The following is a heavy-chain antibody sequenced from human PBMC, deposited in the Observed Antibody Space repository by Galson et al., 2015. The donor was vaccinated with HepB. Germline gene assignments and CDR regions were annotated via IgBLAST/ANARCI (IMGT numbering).Heavy chain of an antibody. J-gene: IGHJ2*01. CDR2: INPSGGST. CDR3: ARGPDILTGYPDWYFGL. Sequence: SVKVSCKASGYTFTSYYMHWVRQAPGQGLEWMGIINPSGGSTSYAQKFQGRVTMTRDTSTSTVYMEPSSLRSEDTAVYYCARGPDILTGYPDWYFGLWGRGTLVTVSS. V-gene: IGHV1-46*03. D-gene: IGHD3-9*01. CDR1: GYTFTSYY.